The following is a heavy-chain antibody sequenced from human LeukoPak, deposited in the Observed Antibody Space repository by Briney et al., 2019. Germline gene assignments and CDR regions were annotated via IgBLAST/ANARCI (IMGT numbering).Heavy chain of an antibody. Sequence: QPGRSLRLSCAASGFTFSSYAMHWVRQAPGKGLEWVAVISYDGSNKYYADSVKGRFTISRDNSKNTLYLQMNSLRAEDTAVYYCARDFYSGSSWYYFDYWGQGTLVTVSS. CDR3: ARDFYSGSSWYYFDY. J-gene: IGHJ4*02. V-gene: IGHV3-30-3*01. D-gene: IGHD6-13*01. CDR1: GFTFSSYA. CDR2: ISYDGSNK.